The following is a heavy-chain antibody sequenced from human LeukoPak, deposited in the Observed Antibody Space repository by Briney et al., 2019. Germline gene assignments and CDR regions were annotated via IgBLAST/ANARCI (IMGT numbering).Heavy chain of an antibody. CDR2: INPDSGFT. D-gene: IGHD1-1*01. V-gene: IGHV1-2*02. CDR3: APTPEAYTSNWNV. J-gene: IGHJ4*02. CDR1: GYTFTDDY. Sequence: GASVKVSCKASGYTFTDDYMHWVPQAPGQGLEWMGWINPDSGFTNYAQKFQGRVTMTRDTSISTAYVEVRSLRSDDTAVYYCAPTPEAYTSNWNVWGQGTLVTVSS.